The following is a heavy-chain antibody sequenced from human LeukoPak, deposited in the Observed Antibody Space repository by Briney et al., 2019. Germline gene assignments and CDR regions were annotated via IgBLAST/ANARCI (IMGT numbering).Heavy chain of an antibody. Sequence: GGSLRLSCAASGFTFSSYSMNWVRQAPGKGLEWVSSISSNSRYTYYADSVKGRFTISRDNAKNSLYLQMNSLRAEDTAVYYCARHVVAVGFDYWGQGTLVTVSS. D-gene: IGHD3-22*01. CDR2: ISSNSRYT. CDR1: GFTFSSYS. V-gene: IGHV3-21*01. CDR3: ARHVVAVGFDY. J-gene: IGHJ4*02.